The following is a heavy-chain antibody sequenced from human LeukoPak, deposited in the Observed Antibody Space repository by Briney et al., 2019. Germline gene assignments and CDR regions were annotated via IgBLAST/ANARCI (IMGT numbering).Heavy chain of an antibody. CDR1: GFTFSSYS. CDR3: ARDEDYDILTGYYIPRHFDY. Sequence: GGSLRLSCAASGFTFSSYSMNWVRQAPGKGLEWVSSISSSSSYIYYADSVKGRFTISRDNAKNSLYLRMNSLRAEDTAVYYCARDEDYDILTGYYIPRHFDYWGQGTLVTVSS. J-gene: IGHJ4*02. V-gene: IGHV3-21*01. D-gene: IGHD3-9*01. CDR2: ISSSSSYI.